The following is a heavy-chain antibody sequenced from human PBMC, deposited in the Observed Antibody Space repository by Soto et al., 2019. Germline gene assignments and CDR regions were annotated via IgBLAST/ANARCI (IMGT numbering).Heavy chain of an antibody. V-gene: IGHV5-51*01. CDR2: LYPGDSDT. J-gene: IGHJ6*02. D-gene: IGHD2-15*01. Sequence: GESLKISCKGSGYSFTSYWIGWVRQMPGKGLEWMGILYPGDSDTRYSPYFQVQVTISADKSISTAYLQWSSLKASDTAMYYCARQRGYCSGGSCYSGGPYYYYGMDVWGQGTTVTVSS. CDR3: ARQRGYCSGGSCYSGGPYYYYGMDV. CDR1: GYSFTSYW.